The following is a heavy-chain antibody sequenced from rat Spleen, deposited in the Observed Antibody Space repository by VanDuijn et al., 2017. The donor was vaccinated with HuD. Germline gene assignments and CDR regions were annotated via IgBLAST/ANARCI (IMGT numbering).Heavy chain of an antibody. Sequence: EVKLVESGGGLVQPGRSLKLSCAASGFNFNDDWMGWVRQAPGKGLEWIGEINKDSRTINYTPSWKYKYTLSRDSAQNILYLQMSKLGSVDTAIYYCARAGNSGWYGFDYWGQGVMVTVSS. V-gene: IGHV4-2*01. J-gene: IGHJ2*01. CDR1: GFNFNDDW. CDR2: INKDSRTI. CDR3: ARAGNSGWYGFDY. D-gene: IGHD1-12*02.